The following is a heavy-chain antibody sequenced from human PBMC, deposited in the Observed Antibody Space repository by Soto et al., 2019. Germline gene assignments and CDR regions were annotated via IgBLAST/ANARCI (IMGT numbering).Heavy chain of an antibody. D-gene: IGHD3-9*01. Sequence: SETLSLTCAVSGGSISRSNWCSWVRQPPGKGLEWIGEIYHSGSTNYNPSLKSRVTISVDKSKNQFSLKLSSLTAADTAVYYCARSITFDWLFFDNWGQGSLVTVSS. V-gene: IGHV4-4*02. CDR3: ARSITFDWLFFDN. CDR2: IYHSGST. J-gene: IGHJ4*02. CDR1: GGSISRSNW.